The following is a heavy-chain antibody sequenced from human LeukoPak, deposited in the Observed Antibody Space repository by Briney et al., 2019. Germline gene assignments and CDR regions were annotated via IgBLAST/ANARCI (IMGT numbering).Heavy chain of an antibody. V-gene: IGHV4-61*02. Sequence: SQTLSLTCTVSGGSISSGSYYWSWIRQPAGKGLEWIGRIYISGSTNYNPSLKSRVTISVDTSKNQFSLKLSSVTAADTAVYYCAREREDFWSGFNFDYWGQGTLVTVSS. J-gene: IGHJ4*02. CDR1: GGSISSGSYY. CDR3: AREREDFWSGFNFDY. CDR2: IYISGST. D-gene: IGHD3-3*01.